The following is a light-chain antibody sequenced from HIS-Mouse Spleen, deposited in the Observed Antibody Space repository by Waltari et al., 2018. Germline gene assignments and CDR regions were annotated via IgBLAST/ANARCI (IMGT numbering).Light chain of an antibody. CDR3: QSADSSGTYWV. Sequence: SYELTQPPSVSVSPGQTARSTCSGDALPKQYAYWYQQKPGQAPVLVIYKGSERPSGIPERLSGSSSGRTVTLTIIGVQAEDEADYYCQSADSSGTYWVFGGWTKLTVL. CDR2: KGS. V-gene: IGLV3-25*03. J-gene: IGLJ3*02. CDR1: ALPKQY.